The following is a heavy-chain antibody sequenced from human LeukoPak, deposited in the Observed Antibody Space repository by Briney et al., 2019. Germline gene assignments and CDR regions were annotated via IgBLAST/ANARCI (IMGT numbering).Heavy chain of an antibody. V-gene: IGHV3-49*04. CDR3: TRVPGIVAAFCFDP. J-gene: IGHJ5*02. Sequence: GGSLRLSCTTPGFTFGDYAMTWVRQAPGKGREWVGFIRGKAYGGTTEYAASVKGRFTISRDDSKNIAYLQMNSLKTEDTAVYYCTRVPGIVAAFCFDPWGQGTLVTVSS. CDR2: IRGKAYGGTT. CDR1: GFTFGDYA. D-gene: IGHD1-26*01.